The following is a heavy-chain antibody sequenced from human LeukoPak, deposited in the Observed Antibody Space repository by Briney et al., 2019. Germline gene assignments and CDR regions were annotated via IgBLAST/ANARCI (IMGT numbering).Heavy chain of an antibody. CDR2: INPNSGGT. Sequence: ASVKVSCKASGHTFTGYYMHWVRQAPGQGLEWMGWINPNSGGTNYAQKFQGRVTMTRDTSISTAYMELSRLRSDDTAVYYCARDVKGVLRFLEWLLDNWSDPWGQGTLVTVSS. J-gene: IGHJ5*02. CDR3: ARDVKGVLRFLEWLLDNWSDP. D-gene: IGHD3-3*01. CDR1: GHTFTGYY. V-gene: IGHV1-2*02.